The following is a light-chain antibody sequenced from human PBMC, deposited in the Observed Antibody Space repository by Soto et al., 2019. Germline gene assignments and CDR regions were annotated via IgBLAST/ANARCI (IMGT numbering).Light chain of an antibody. CDR2: KVS. V-gene: IGKV1-5*03. Sequence: DIQMTQSPSTLSASVGDRVTITCRASQSLSSRLAWYQQKPGKAPQLLIYKVSSLQSGLPSRFSGSGSGTEFTLTISSLQHEDFATYYFQQCNSYPFTFGPGTKVDIK. CDR3: QQCNSYPFT. CDR1: QSLSSR. J-gene: IGKJ3*01.